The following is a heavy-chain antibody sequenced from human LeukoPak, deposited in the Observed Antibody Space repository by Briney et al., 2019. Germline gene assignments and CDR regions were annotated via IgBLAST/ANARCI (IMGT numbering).Heavy chain of an antibody. CDR3: ARDSVVGGGLNNWFDP. J-gene: IGHJ5*02. CDR1: GYTFTSCY. Sequence: ASVKVSCKASGYTFTSCYMHWVRQAPGQGLEWMGIINPSGGSTSYAQKFQGRVTMTRDTSTSTVYMELSSLRSEDTAVYYCARDSVVGGGLNNWFDPWGQGTLVTVSS. CDR2: INPSGGST. V-gene: IGHV1-46*01. D-gene: IGHD2-2*01.